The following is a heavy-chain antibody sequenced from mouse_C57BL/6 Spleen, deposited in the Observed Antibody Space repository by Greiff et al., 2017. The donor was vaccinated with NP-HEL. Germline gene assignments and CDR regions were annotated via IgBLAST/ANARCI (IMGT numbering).Heavy chain of an antibody. CDR3: ARRDYDAWFAY. CDR2: INPGSGGN. V-gene: IGHV1-54*01. J-gene: IGHJ3*01. CDR1: GYAFTNYL. D-gene: IGHD2-4*01. Sequence: QVQLQQSGAELVRPGTSVKVSCKASGYAFTNYLIEWVKQRPGQGLEWIGVINPGSGGNNYNEKFKGKATLTADKSSSTAYMQLSSLTSEDSAVYVCARRDYDAWFAYWGQGTLVTVSA.